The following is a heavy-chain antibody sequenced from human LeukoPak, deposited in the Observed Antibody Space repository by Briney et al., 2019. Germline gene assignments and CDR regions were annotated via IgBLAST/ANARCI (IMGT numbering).Heavy chain of an antibody. J-gene: IGHJ5*02. CDR1: GGSINSYY. CDR2: IYYSGGT. CDR3: ARGYSYGNYCFGP. D-gene: IGHD5-18*01. Sequence: SETLSLTCTVSGGSINSYYWSWIRQPPGKGLEWIGNIYYSGGTNYNPSLKSRVTISVDTSKNQFSLKLGSVTAADTAVYYCARGYSYGNYCFGPWGQGTLVTVSS. V-gene: IGHV4-59*01.